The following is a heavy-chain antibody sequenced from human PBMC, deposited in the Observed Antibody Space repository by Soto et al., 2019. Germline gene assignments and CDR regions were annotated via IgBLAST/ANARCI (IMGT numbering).Heavy chain of an antibody. CDR1: GFTFDDYV. Sequence: EVQLVESGGGLVQPGRSLRLSCVASGFTFDDYVMHWVRQAPGKGLEWVSSVSWNSNTIDYADSVKGRFTISRDKAKNSLYLQMNSLRAEDTALYYCAKDFHPYQRVGGVDSWGQGTLVIVSS. CDR2: VSWNSNTI. V-gene: IGHV3-9*01. J-gene: IGHJ4*02. D-gene: IGHD6-19*01. CDR3: AKDFHPYQRVGGVDS.